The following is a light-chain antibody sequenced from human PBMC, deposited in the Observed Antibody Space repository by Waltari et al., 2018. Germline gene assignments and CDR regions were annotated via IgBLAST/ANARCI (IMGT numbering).Light chain of an antibody. CDR3: QQGYSYPFT. CDR1: QGIGNN. J-gene: IGKJ3*01. CDR2: RAS. V-gene: IGKV1-16*01. Sequence: DIQMTQSPSSLSASVGDTVTITCQASQGIGNNLNWYQQKAGKAPKLLIYRASSLQSGIPSRFSGSGSGTDFTLIISSLQPEDFATYYCQQGYSYPFTFGPGTKLDIK.